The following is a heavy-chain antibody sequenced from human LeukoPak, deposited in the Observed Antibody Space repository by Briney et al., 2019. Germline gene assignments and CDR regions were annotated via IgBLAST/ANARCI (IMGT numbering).Heavy chain of an antibody. J-gene: IGHJ4*02. V-gene: IGHV3-23*01. Sequence: GGSLRLSCAASGFTFSSYAMSWVRQASGKRLECVSAISGSGGSTYYADSVKGRFTISRDNSKNTLYLQMNSLRAEDTAVYYCAKGSDLPITTDRGYSYGRGGGPFDYWGQGTLVTVSS. CDR1: GFTFSSYA. D-gene: IGHD5-18*01. CDR3: AKGSDLPITTDRGYSYGRGGGPFDY. CDR2: ISGSGGST.